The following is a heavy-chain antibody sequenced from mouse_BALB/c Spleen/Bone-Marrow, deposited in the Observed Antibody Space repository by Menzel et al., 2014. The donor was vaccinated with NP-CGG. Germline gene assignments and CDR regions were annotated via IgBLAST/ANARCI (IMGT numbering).Heavy chain of an antibody. CDR2: IDPANGNT. D-gene: IGHD1-1*01. CDR1: GFNIKDTY. V-gene: IGHV14-3*02. J-gene: IGHJ4*01. CDR3: ALLLRYYAMDY. Sequence: EVQLQQSGAELVKPGASVKLSCTASGFNIKDTYMHWVKQRPEQGLEWIGRIDPANGNTKYDPKFQGKATITADTSSNXAYLQLSSLTSEDTAVYYCALLLRYYAMDYWGQGTSVTVSS.